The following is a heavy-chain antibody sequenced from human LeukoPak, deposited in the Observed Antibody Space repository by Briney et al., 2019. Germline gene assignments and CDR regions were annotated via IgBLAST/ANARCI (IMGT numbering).Heavy chain of an antibody. CDR1: GFPFSSYA. J-gene: IGHJ4*02. CDR3: ARDLLNY. Sequence: GRSLRLSCAASGFPFSSYAMHWVRQAPGKGLEWVAVISYDGSNKYYADSVKGRFTISRDNSKNTLYLQMNSLRAEDTAVYYCARDLLNYWGQGTLVTVSS. CDR2: ISYDGSNK. V-gene: IGHV3-30-3*01.